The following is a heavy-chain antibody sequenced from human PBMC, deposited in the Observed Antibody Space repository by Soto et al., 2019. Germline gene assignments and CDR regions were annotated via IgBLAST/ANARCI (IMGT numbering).Heavy chain of an antibody. CDR1: GGSFSGYY. D-gene: IGHD4-17*01. V-gene: IGHV4-34*01. Sequence: QVQLQQWGAGLLKPSETLSLTCAVYGGSFSGYYWSWIRQPPGKGLEWIGEINHSGSTNYNPSPMSRVTISVDTSTNQFSLKLSSVTAADTAVYYCARSRLRWYFDLWGRGTLVTVSS. J-gene: IGHJ2*01. CDR2: INHSGST. CDR3: ARSRLRWYFDL.